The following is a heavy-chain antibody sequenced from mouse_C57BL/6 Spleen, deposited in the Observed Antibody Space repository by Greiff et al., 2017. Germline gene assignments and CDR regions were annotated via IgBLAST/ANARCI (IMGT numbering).Heavy chain of an antibody. J-gene: IGHJ3*01. CDR1: GFTFSSYA. D-gene: IGHD2-2*01. CDR2: ISSGGDYI. Sequence: EVQLVESGEGLVKPGGSLKLSCAASGFTFSSYAMSWVRQTPEKRLEWVAYISSGGDYIYYADNVKGRFTISRDNARNTLYMQMSSLKSEDTAMYYCTIYPIYCGDDGGAGFAYWGQGTLVTVSA. CDR3: TIYPIYCGDDGGAGFAY. V-gene: IGHV5-9-1*02.